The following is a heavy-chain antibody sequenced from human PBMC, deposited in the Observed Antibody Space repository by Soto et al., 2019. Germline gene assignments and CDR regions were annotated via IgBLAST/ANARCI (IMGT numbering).Heavy chain of an antibody. CDR3: ARRGSGSWYFDY. V-gene: IGHV4-39*01. CDR1: GGSISSSSSY. CDR2: PYYTGNT. Sequence: QLRLQESGPGLVKPSETLSLTCTVSGGSISSSSSYWGWIRQSPGKGLEWIGSPYYTGNTFYNPSLKSRVSISVATSKNQFSLELTSVTAADTAVYYCARRGSGSWYFDYWGQGTLVTVSS. D-gene: IGHD6-13*01. J-gene: IGHJ4*02.